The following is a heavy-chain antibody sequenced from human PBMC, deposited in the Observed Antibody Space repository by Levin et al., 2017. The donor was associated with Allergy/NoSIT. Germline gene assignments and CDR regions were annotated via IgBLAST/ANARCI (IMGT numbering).Heavy chain of an antibody. CDR1: GGSISSSTYY. Sequence: SETLSLTCTVSGGSISSSTYYWGWIRQPPGKGLEWIGSIYYSGSTYYNPSLKSRVTISVDTSKNQFSLKLSSVTAADTAVYYCARGGGDYAVDYFDYWGQGTLVTVSS. CDR2: IYYSGST. D-gene: IGHD4-17*01. J-gene: IGHJ4*02. V-gene: IGHV4-39*07. CDR3: ARGGGDYAVDYFDY.